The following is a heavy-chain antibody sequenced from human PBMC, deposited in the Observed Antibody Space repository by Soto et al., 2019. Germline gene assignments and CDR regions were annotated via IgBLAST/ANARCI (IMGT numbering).Heavy chain of an antibody. Sequence: ASVKVSCKASGGTFSSYAISWVRQAPGQGLEWMGGIIPISETTNYAQKFQDRVTITADESKSTAYMELSSLRSEDTAIYYCASVGTYSSDYYMDVWGKGTTVTVSS. J-gene: IGHJ6*03. D-gene: IGHD6-25*01. CDR3: ASVGTYSSDYYMDV. CDR1: GGTFSSYA. V-gene: IGHV1-69*13. CDR2: IIPISETT.